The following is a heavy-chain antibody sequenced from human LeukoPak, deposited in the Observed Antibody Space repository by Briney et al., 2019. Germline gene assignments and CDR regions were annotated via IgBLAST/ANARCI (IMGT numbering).Heavy chain of an antibody. J-gene: IGHJ4*02. CDR2: ISGISGSTT. CDR1: GFNFSDHA. V-gene: IGHV3-23*01. Sequence: PGGSLRLSCAASGFNFSDHAMRWVRQAPGKGLEWVSAISGISGSTTIYADSVKGRFAVSRDNSRNTLFLQMNSLRAEDTAVYYCVKSPLNLGYCSGGSCHYFDYWGQGTLVTVSS. D-gene: IGHD2-15*01. CDR3: VKSPLNLGYCSGGSCHYFDY.